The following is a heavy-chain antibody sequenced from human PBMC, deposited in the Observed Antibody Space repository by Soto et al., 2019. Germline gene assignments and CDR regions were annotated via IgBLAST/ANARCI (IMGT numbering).Heavy chain of an antibody. V-gene: IGHV4-39*02. CDR2: MYNIGTS. CDR3: AAPLDDYGVNSFA. J-gene: IGHJ4*02. D-gene: IGHD4-17*01. CDR1: GGSMSTTSYY. Sequence: SETLSLTCTVSGGSMSTTSYYWTWVRQPPGGGLEWIGSMYNIGTSYSNPSLKRRLTISVDAPKSHFSLKLKSVTAADTAVYYCAAPLDDYGVNSFAWGRGILVTVSS.